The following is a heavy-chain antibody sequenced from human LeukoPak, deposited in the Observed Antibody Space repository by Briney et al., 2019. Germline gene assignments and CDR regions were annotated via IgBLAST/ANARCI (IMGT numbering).Heavy chain of an antibody. Sequence: ASVKVSCKASGYTFTSYDFNWLRQAPGQGLEWMGMIYPRDGSTSYAQKFQGRVTVTRDTSTSTVHMELSGLRSEDTAVYYCARDREAFDYWGQGTLVTVSS. J-gene: IGHJ4*02. CDR1: GYTFTSYD. CDR2: IYPRDGST. CDR3: ARDREAFDY. V-gene: IGHV1-46*01.